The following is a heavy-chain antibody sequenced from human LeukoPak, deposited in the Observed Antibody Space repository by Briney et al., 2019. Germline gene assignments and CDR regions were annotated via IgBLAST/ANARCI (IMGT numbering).Heavy chain of an antibody. Sequence: GGSLRLSCAASGFTFSSYSMNWVRQAPGKVLEWVSSISSSSSYIYYADSVKGRFTISRDNAKNSLYLQMNSLRAEDTAVYYCARGKGGEYYFDYWGQGTLVTVSS. V-gene: IGHV3-21*01. CDR3: ARGKGGEYYFDY. CDR1: GFTFSSYS. CDR2: ISSSSSYI. D-gene: IGHD3-16*01. J-gene: IGHJ4*02.